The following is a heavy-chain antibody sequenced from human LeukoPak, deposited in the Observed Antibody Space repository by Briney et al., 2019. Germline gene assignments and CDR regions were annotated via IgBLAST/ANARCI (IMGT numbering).Heavy chain of an antibody. CDR1: GFTVSSNY. CDR3: ARHDTYYYDSSGYPPGAFDI. V-gene: IGHV3-53*01. Sequence: GGSLRLSCAASGFTVSSNYMSWVRQAPGKGLEWVSVIYSGGSTYYADSVKGRFTISRDNSKNTLYLQMNSLRAEDTAVYYCARHDTYYYDSSGYPPGAFDIWGQGTMVTVSS. J-gene: IGHJ3*02. D-gene: IGHD3-22*01. CDR2: IYSGGST.